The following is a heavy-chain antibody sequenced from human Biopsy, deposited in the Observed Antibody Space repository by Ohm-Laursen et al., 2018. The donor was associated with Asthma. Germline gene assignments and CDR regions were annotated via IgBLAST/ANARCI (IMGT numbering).Heavy chain of an antibody. CDR2: MYAGGSR. CDR3: ARAGDTNDYGPAFDI. D-gene: IGHD4-17*01. J-gene: IGHJ3*02. CDR1: GVNVTNNY. V-gene: IGHV3-53*01. Sequence: FLRLSCAASGVNVTNNYMTWVRQAPGKGLEWVSIMYAGGSRFYADRVKGRFTISRDNSKNTLYLQMDSLRPEDTALYYCARAGDTNDYGPAFDIWGLGTMVTVSS.